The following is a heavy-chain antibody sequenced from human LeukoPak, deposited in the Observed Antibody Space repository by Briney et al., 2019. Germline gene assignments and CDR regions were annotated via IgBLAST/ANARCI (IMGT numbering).Heavy chain of an antibody. CDR1: GFTFSDYY. CDR3: ARVLGGYAVDY. J-gene: IGHJ4*02. Sequence: GGSLRLSCAASGFTFSDYYMSWIRQAPGKGLEYISYISKSGSTKDYTDSVKGRFTISRDNAKNSLYLQMNSLRAEDTAVYYCARVLGGYAVDYWGQGTRATVSS. V-gene: IGHV3-11*01. CDR2: ISKSGSTK. D-gene: IGHD3-16*01.